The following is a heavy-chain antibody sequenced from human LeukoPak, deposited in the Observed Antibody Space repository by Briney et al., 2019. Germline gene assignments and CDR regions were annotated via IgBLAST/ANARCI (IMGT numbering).Heavy chain of an antibody. CDR2: IIPIFGTA. Sequence: SVNVSCKASGGTFSSYAISWVRQAPGQGLEWVGGIIPIFGTANYAQKFQGRVTMTRNTSISTAYMALSSLRSEDTAVYYCARGAYGSGSYYNFDYWGQGTLVTVSS. V-gene: IGHV1-69*05. CDR1: GGTFSSYA. J-gene: IGHJ4*02. D-gene: IGHD3-10*01. CDR3: ARGAYGSGSYYNFDY.